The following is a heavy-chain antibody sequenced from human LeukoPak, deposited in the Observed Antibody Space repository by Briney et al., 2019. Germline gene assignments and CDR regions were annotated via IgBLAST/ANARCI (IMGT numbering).Heavy chain of an antibody. D-gene: IGHD2-15*01. V-gene: IGHV3-33*01. Sequence: GRSLRLSCTASGFTFSDYGMHWVRQAPGKGLEWVAFIWYDGTNKYYVDSVKGRFTISRDNSKNTLYLQMNSLRAEDTAVYYCARVKYCSAGSCYAAFDIWGQGTMVTVSS. CDR1: GFTFSDYG. CDR3: ARVKYCSAGSCYAAFDI. J-gene: IGHJ3*02. CDR2: IWYDGTNK.